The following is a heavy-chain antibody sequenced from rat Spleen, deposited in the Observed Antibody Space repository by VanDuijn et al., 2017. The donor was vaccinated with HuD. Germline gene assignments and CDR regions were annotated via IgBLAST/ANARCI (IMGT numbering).Heavy chain of an antibody. CDR3: ARRGYFDY. CDR1: GFIFTDYG. J-gene: IGHJ2*01. D-gene: IGHD1-11*01. V-gene: IGHV5-19*01. CDR2: ISPIGGTT. Sequence: EVQLVESGGGLVQPGRSLKLSCSASGFIFTDYGMHWIRQAPTKGLKWVASISPIGGTTYYRDSVKGRFTISRDDAKSTLFLQMDSLRSEDTATYYCARRGYFDYWGQGVMVTVSS.